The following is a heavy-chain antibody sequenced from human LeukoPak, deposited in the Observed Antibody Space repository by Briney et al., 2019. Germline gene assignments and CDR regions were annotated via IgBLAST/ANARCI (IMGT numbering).Heavy chain of an antibody. J-gene: IGHJ4*02. CDR2: ISSDGST. Sequence: GGSLRLSCAASRFTVSTNYMSWVRQAPGKGLDWVSVISSDGSTYYADSVKGRFTISRGNPKNTLYLQMNSLRAEDTAVYYCARLFYNGPFDYWGQGILVTVSP. CDR3: ARLFYNGPFDY. D-gene: IGHD3-10*01. V-gene: IGHV3-66*04. CDR1: RFTVSTNY.